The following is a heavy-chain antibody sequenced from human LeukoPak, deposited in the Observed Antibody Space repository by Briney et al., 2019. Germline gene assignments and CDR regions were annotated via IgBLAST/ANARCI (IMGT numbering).Heavy chain of an antibody. V-gene: IGHV3-30*04. J-gene: IGHJ4*02. CDR3: AREMGYDFWSGYYATDY. CDR1: GFTFSSYA. CDR2: ISYDGSNK. Sequence: GGSLRLSCAASGFTFSSYAMHWVRQAPGKGLEWVAVISYDGSNKYYADSVKGRFTISRDNSKNTLYLQMNSLRAEDTAVYYCAREMGYDFWSGYYATDYWGQGTLVTVSS. D-gene: IGHD3-3*01.